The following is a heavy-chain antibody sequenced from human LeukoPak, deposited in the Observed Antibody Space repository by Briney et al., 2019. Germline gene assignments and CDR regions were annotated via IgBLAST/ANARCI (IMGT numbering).Heavy chain of an antibody. CDR1: GFNFINTW. V-gene: IGHV3-74*01. J-gene: IGHJ4*02. D-gene: IGHD5-18*01. CDR2: IKNDGSGI. Sequence: PGGSLRLSWAASGFNFINTWMHWVRQAPGKGLVWVARIKNDGSGIIYADSVKGRFTISRDNARNTLYLQMNSLRAEDTAVYYCARHLSGVTGYSYGRGIDYWGQGTLVTVSS. CDR3: ARHLSGVTGYSYGRGIDY.